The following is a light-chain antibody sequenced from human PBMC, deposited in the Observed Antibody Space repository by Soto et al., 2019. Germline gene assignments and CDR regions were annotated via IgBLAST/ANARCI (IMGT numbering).Light chain of an antibody. CDR1: QSVSSN. CDR2: GAS. V-gene: IGKV3-15*01. CDR3: QQYGSSTWT. Sequence: EIVMTQSPATLSVSPGERATLSCRASQSVSSNLAWYQQKPGQAPRLLIYGASTRATGIPARFSGSGSGTELTITISSLQSEDFEVYYCQQYGSSTWTFGQGTKVDIK. J-gene: IGKJ1*01.